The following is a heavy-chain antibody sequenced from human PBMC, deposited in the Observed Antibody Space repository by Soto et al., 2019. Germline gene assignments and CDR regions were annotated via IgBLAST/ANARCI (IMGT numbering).Heavy chain of an antibody. J-gene: IGHJ3*02. Sequence: GGSLRLSCAASGFTFSTNWMSWVRQAPGKGLEWVANIKHDGSDEYYVDPVKGRFTISRDNAKNSLYLQMSSLRAEDTAVYYCARPLGWRDAFDIWGQGTVVT. CDR1: GFTFSTNW. CDR3: ARPLGWRDAFDI. V-gene: IGHV3-7*01. D-gene: IGHD6-19*01. CDR2: IKHDGSDE.